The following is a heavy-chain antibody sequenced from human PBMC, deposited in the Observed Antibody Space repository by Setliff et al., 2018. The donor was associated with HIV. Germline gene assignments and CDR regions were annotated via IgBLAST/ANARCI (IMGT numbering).Heavy chain of an antibody. CDR2: VNTNNDIT. D-gene: IGHD6-19*01. J-gene: IGHJ5*02. Sequence: ASVKVSCKASGYTFTNFGITWVRQVPGQGLEWMGWVNTNNDITNYAQKFQGRVTMTTDRSTKTAYLDLGSLRPDDTAVYYCARDLYTSGWPNWFDPWGPGTLVTVSS. V-gene: IGHV1-18*01. CDR1: GYTFTNFG. CDR3: ARDLYTSGWPNWFDP.